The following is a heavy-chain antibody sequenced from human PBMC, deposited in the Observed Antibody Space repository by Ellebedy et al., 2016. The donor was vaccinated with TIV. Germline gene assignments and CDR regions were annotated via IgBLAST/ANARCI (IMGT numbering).Heavy chain of an antibody. CDR2: INPNSGGT. Sequence: ASVKVSCKASGYTFTGYYMHWVRQAPGQGLEWMGWINPNSGGTNYAQKFQGRVTITRDTSISKAYMELSRLRSEDTAVYYCARDRYDILTGATPMFDPWGQGTLVTVSS. D-gene: IGHD3-9*01. V-gene: IGHV1-2*02. J-gene: IGHJ5*02. CDR3: ARDRYDILTGATPMFDP. CDR1: GYTFTGYY.